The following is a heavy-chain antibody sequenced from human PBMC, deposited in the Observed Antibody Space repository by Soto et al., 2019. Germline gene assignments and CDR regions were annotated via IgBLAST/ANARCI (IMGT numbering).Heavy chain of an antibody. Sequence: QVQLQESGPGLVKPSQTLSLTCTVSGGSISSGGYYWSWIRQHTGKGLEWIGYIYYSGSTYYNPSLXXXXXXSXDXXXXXXXXXXXSVTAXDTAXXXCARSIDPWGQGTLVTVSS. J-gene: IGHJ5*02. CDR3: ARSIDP. V-gene: IGHV4-31*01. CDR1: GGSISSGGYY. CDR2: IYYSGST.